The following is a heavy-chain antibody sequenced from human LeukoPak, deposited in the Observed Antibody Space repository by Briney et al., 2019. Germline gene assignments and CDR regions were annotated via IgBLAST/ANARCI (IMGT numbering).Heavy chain of an antibody. CDR3: TTVFYGYSSGWYASDAFDI. J-gene: IGHJ3*02. Sequence: GGSLRLSCAASGFTFSNAWMSWVRQAPGKGLEWVGRIKSKTDGETTDYAAPVKGRFTISRDDSKNTLYLQMNSLKTEDTAVYYCTTVFYGYSSGWYASDAFDIWGQGTMVTVSS. CDR1: GFTFSNAW. D-gene: IGHD6-19*01. CDR2: IKSKTDGETT. V-gene: IGHV3-15*01.